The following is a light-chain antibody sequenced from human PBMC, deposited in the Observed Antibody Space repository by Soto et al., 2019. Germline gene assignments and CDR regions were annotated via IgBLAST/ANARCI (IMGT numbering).Light chain of an antibody. CDR3: QHYGSSRWT. CDR1: QSVSSTY. V-gene: IGKV3-20*01. Sequence: EIVLMQSPGTLSLSPGERATLSCRASQSVSSTYLAWYQQKPGQAPRLLIYGAYSRATGIPDRFRGSGSGTDFTLTISRLEPEDFAVYYCQHYGSSRWTFGQGTRVDI. J-gene: IGKJ1*01. CDR2: GAY.